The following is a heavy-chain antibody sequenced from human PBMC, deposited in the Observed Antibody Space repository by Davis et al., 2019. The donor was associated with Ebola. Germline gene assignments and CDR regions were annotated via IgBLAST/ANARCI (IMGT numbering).Heavy chain of an antibody. Sequence: GESLKISCAASGFTFSSYGMHWVRQAPGKGLEWVAAIWYDGSNKYYADSVKGRFTISRDNSKNTLYLQMNSLRAEDTAVYYCARERWIQLWLRYFDLWGRGTLVTVSS. D-gene: IGHD5-18*01. CDR3: ARERWIQLWLRYFDL. CDR1: GFTFSSYG. J-gene: IGHJ2*01. V-gene: IGHV3-33*01. CDR2: IWYDGSNK.